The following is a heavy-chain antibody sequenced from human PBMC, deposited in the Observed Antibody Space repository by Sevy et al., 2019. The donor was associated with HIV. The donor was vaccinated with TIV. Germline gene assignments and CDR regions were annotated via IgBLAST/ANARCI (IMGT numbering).Heavy chain of an antibody. D-gene: IGHD6-13*01. Sequence: GGSLRLSCAASGFTFDDYAMHWVRQAPGKGLEWVSLISWDGGSTYYADSVKGRFTISRDNSKNSLYLQMNSLRAEDTALYYCAKAGIAAAGKGGLRYYYYYMDVWGKGTTVTVSS. V-gene: IGHV3-43D*04. CDR2: ISWDGGST. J-gene: IGHJ6*03. CDR1: GFTFDDYA. CDR3: AKAGIAAAGKGGLRYYYYYMDV.